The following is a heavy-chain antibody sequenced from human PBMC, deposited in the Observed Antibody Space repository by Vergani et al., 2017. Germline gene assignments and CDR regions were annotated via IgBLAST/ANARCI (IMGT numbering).Heavy chain of an antibody. D-gene: IGHD2/OR15-2a*01. CDR1: GFTFSSYA. Sequence: QVQLVESGGGVVQPGRSLRLSCAASGFTFSSYAMHWVRQAPGKGLEWVAVISYDGSNKYYADSVKGRFTISRDNSKNTLYLQMNSLRAEDTAVYYCARGTFYGALDYWGQGTLVTVSS. V-gene: IGHV3-30-3*01. CDR3: ARGTFYGALDY. J-gene: IGHJ4*02. CDR2: ISYDGSNK.